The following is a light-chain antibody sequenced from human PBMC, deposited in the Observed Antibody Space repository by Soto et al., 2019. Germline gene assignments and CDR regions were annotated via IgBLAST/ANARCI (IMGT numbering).Light chain of an antibody. CDR3: SSYTSSSTVV. CDR1: TSDIDNYNY. Sequence: QSALTQPASVSGSPGQSITISCTGTTSDIDNYNYVSWYQQHPGKAPKIMNYEVTNRPSGISKRFSGSKSGNTASLTISGLQADDEADYYCSSYTSSSTVVFGGGTKLTVL. J-gene: IGLJ2*01. V-gene: IGLV2-14*01. CDR2: EVT.